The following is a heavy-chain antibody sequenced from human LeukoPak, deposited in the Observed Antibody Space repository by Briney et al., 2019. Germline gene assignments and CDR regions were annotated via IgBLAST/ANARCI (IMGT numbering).Heavy chain of an antibody. J-gene: IGHJ3*02. V-gene: IGHV4-59*08. CDR3: ARHREGAFDI. Sequence: SETLSLTCTVSGGPMNNYYWSWIRQSPGKGLEWIGFIYYSGTTNYNPSHRSRVTMSIDTSRNKFSLKLSSVTAADTAVYYCARHREGAFDIWGLGAVITVSS. CDR1: GGPMNNYY. D-gene: IGHD1-26*01. CDR2: IYYSGTT.